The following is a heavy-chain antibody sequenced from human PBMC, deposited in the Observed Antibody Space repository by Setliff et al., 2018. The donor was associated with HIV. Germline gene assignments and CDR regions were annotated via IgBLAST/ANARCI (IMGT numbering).Heavy chain of an antibody. CDR2: IDSDGSDT. V-gene: IGHV3-74*01. J-gene: IGHJ4*02. D-gene: IGHD1-1*01. CDR1: GLTFSNYW. CDR3: ARDPVPMKEKDPVRYF. Sequence: GGSLRLSCAASGLTFSNYWMHWVRQAPGKGLEWVSRIDSDGSDTNYADSVKGRFTISRDNAKNSLYLQMNSLRAEDTAVSYCARDPVPMKEKDPVRYFWGQGTLVTVSS.